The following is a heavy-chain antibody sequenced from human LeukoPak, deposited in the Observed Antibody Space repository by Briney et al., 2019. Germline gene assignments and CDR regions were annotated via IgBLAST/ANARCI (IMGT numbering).Heavy chain of an antibody. CDR2: IYSGGTT. Sequence: WGSLRLSCAVSGFTVSGNYMSWVRQAPGKGLEWVSLIYSGGTTYYADSVKGRFTISRDNSKNTLYLQMNSLRAEDTAVYYCARRAGSYSHPYDYWGQGTLVTVSS. V-gene: IGHV3-53*01. CDR3: ARRAGSYSHPYDY. CDR1: GFTVSGNY. D-gene: IGHD2-15*01. J-gene: IGHJ4*02.